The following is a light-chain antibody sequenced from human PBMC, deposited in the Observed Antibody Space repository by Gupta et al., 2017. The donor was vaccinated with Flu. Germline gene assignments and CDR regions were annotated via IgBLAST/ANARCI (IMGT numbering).Light chain of an antibody. CDR2: GAS. CDR3: QQYNNWPS. CDR1: QSVTSN. J-gene: IGKJ2*03. V-gene: IGKV3-15*01. Sequence: ELVMTHSPATLSVSPGERSTLSCSASQSVTSNLAWYQQKPSQAHRLLIYGASTRATGIPARFSGSGCGKEFTLTSSSLQSEDFAVYYWQQYNNWPSFGQGTKLEIK.